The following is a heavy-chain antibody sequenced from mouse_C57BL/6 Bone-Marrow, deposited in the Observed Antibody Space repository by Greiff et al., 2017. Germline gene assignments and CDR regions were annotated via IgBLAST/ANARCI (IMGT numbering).Heavy chain of an antibody. Sequence: EVKLVESGGGLVQPGGSLKLSCAASGFTFSDYYMYWVRQTPEKRLEWVAYISNGGGSTYYPDTVKGRFTISRDNAKNTLYLQMSRLKSEDTAMYDCARHVDYECDGWYFDVWGTGTTVTVSS. CDR1: GFTFSDYY. V-gene: IGHV5-12*01. CDR3: ARHVDYECDGWYFDV. CDR2: ISNGGGST. J-gene: IGHJ1*03. D-gene: IGHD2-4*01.